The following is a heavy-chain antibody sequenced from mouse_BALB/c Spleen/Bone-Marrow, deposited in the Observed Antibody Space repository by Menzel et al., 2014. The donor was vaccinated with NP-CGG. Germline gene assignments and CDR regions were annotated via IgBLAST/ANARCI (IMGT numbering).Heavy chain of an antibody. D-gene: IGHD2-4*01. CDR3: ARRVYYDYDGGAWFAY. CDR1: GYTFTSYD. Sequence: VQLQESGAELVKPGASVKLSCKASGYTFTSYDINWVRQRSEQGLEWIGWIFPGDGSTKYNEKFKGKATLTTDKSSSTAYMRLSRLTSEDSAVYFCARRVYYDYDGGAWFAYWGQGTLVTVSA. CDR2: IFPGDGST. J-gene: IGHJ3*01. V-gene: IGHV1-85*01.